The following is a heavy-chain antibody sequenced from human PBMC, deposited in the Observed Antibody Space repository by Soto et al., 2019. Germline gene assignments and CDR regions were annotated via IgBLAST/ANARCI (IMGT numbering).Heavy chain of an antibody. Sequence: SETLSLTCTVSGDSISSGGYYWSWIRQHPGRGLEWIGYIYYSESTYYNPSLKSRVTISVDTSKNQFSLKLSSVTAADTAVYYCARISNYDYIWGSYRPAPDDAFDIWGQGTMVTVSS. V-gene: IGHV4-31*03. J-gene: IGHJ3*02. CDR1: GDSISSGGYY. D-gene: IGHD3-16*02. CDR3: ARISNYDYIWGSYRPAPDDAFDI. CDR2: IYYSEST.